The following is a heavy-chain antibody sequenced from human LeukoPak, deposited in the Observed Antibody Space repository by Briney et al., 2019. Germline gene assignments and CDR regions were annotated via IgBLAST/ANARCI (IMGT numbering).Heavy chain of an antibody. D-gene: IGHD3-16*02. CDR1: GYTFTSYD. Sequence: ASVKVSCKASGYTFTSYDINWVRQATGQGLEWMGWMNPNRGNTGYAQKFQGRVTITRNTSISTAYMELRSLRSEDTAVYYCARVNYDYVWGSYRPFDYWGQGTLVTVSS. V-gene: IGHV1-8*03. J-gene: IGHJ4*02. CDR3: ARVNYDYVWGSYRPFDY. CDR2: MNPNRGNT.